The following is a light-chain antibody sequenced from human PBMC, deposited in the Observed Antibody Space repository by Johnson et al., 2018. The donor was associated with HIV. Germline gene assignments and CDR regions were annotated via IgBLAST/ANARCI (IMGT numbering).Light chain of an antibody. J-gene: IGLJ1*01. V-gene: IGLV1-51*02. Sequence: QSVSTQPPSVSAAAGQRVTISCSGSSSNIGNNYVSWYRQLPGTAPKLLIYENNKRPSGIPDRFSGSKSGTSATLGITGLQTGDEADYYCGTWDSSLSVPYVFGTGTKVTVL. CDR1: SSNIGNNY. CDR2: ENN. CDR3: GTWDSSLSVPYV.